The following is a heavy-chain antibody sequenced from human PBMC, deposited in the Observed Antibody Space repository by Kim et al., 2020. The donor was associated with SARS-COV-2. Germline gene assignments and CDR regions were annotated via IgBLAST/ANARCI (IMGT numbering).Heavy chain of an antibody. D-gene: IGHD3-10*01. Sequence: SETLSLTCAVYGGSFSGYYWSWIRQPPGKGLEWIGEINHSGSTNYNPSLKSRVTISVDTSKNQFSLKLSSVTAADTAVYYCARTYYYGSGSYDYWGQGTLVTVSS. J-gene: IGHJ4*02. CDR1: GGSFSGYY. V-gene: IGHV4-34*01. CDR2: INHSGST. CDR3: ARTYYYGSGSYDY.